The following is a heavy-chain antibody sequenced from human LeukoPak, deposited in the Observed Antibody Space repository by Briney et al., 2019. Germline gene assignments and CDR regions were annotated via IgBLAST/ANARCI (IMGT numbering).Heavy chain of an antibody. CDR2: IYYSGST. D-gene: IGHD2-15*01. V-gene: IGHV4-39*07. CDR1: GASISDSSYY. CDR3: ARNVTRLLGISRLNWFDP. J-gene: IGHJ5*02. Sequence: PSETLSLTCTVSGASISDSSYYWAWIRQPPGKGLEWIGSIYYSGSTHYSPSLRSRITMSVDTSKNQFSLSVRSVTAADTAVYYCARNVTRLLGISRLNWFDPWGQGTLVTVSS.